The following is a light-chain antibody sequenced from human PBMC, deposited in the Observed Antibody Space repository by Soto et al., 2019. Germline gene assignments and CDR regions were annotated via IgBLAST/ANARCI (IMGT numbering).Light chain of an antibody. CDR2: KAS. CDR3: QHYNSYPFT. CDR1: QSISSW. J-gene: IGKJ3*01. V-gene: IGKV1-5*03. Sequence: DIQMTQSPSTLSASVGDRVTITCRASQSISSWLAWYQQKPGKAPKLLIYKASSLESGVPSRFSGSGSGTEFTLTISSLQSYDFATYYCQHYNSYPFTFGPGTKVDIK.